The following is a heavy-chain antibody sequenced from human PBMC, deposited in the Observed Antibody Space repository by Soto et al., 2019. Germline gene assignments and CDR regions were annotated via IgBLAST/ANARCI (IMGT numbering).Heavy chain of an antibody. V-gene: IGHV3-23*01. Sequence: EVQLLESGGKLVQPGGSLTLSCAASGFTFSTYAMAWVRQAPGKGLEWVAGVRGSGLNTDYADPVNGRFYISRDNSRNTVSLHMNSLTAEDPALYDCAKDRPRRNSVYFVDYWGQGTRVTVSS. D-gene: IGHD1-7*01. CDR1: GFTFSTYA. J-gene: IGHJ4*02. CDR2: VRGSGLNT. CDR3: AKDRPRRNSVYFVDY.